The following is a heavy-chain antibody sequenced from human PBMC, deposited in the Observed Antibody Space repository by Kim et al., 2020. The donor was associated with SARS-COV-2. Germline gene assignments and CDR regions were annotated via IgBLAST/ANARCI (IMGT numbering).Heavy chain of an antibody. V-gene: IGHV1-69*04. J-gene: IGHJ4*02. CDR2: IIPILGIA. CDR3: ARGRGQLDLYYFGY. D-gene: IGHD6-13*01. CDR1: GGTFSSYA. Sequence: SVKVSCKASGGTFSSYAISWVRQAPGQGLEWMGRIIPILGIANYAQKFQGRVTITADKSTSTAYMELSSLRSEDTAVYYCARGRGQLDLYYFGYWGQGTLVTVSS.